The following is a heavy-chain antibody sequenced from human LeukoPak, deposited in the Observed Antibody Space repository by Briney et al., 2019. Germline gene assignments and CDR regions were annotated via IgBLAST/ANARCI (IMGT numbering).Heavy chain of an antibody. J-gene: IGHJ4*02. Sequence: PSQTLSLACTVSGTSINTYSWSWIRQTPGTGLEWIGYVYASGDYNSGINTYNPSLESRVTITVETSKNQFALRLTSLTAADTPVYYCARGDQEFDYWGQGTRVTVSS. V-gene: IGHV4-59*13. CDR3: ARGDQEFDY. CDR1: GTSINTYS. CDR2: VYASGDYNSGIN.